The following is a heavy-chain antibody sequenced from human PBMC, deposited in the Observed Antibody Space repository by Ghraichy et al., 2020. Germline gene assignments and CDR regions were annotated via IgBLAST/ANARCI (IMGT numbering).Heavy chain of an antibody. CDR2: IDIGGST. CDR3: ARGGPGPNDY. Sequence: GSLRLSCAASGFSVSDNYMSWVRQAPGKGLEWVSVIDIGGSTYYADSVKGRFTISRHDSKNTVYFQLNSLRVEDTAVYFCARGGPGPNDYWGQGTLVTVSS. CDR1: GFSVSDNY. V-gene: IGHV3-53*04. J-gene: IGHJ4*02.